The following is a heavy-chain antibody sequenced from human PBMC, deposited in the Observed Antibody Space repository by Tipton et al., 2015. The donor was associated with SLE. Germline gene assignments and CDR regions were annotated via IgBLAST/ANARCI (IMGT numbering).Heavy chain of an antibody. Sequence: LSLTCTVSGGSISSGYYYWSWIRQPAGKGLEWIGRVFVSGVTNYNPSLKSRVTISIDTSKNQFSLKLTSVTAADTAVYYCAKDSGDYDFGQDPWGRGTLVTVSS. V-gene: IGHV4-61*02. CDR3: AKDSGDYDFGQDP. J-gene: IGHJ5*02. D-gene: IGHD3-3*01. CDR2: VFVSGVT. CDR1: GGSISSGYYY.